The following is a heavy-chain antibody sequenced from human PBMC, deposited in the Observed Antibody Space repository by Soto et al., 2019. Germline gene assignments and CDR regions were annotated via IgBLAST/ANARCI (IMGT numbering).Heavy chain of an antibody. D-gene: IGHD2-15*01. CDR1: GYTFTSYG. J-gene: IGHJ6*02. CDR3: ARFSGGSYNTYYFYYGMDV. V-gene: IGHV1-18*04. CDR2: ISAYNGNT. Sequence: WASVKVSCKASGYTFTSYGMSWVRQAPGQGLDWMGWISAYNGNTKYAQDLQGRVTMTTDTSTSTAYMELRSLRSDDTAMYYCARFSGGSYNTYYFYYGMDVWGQGTTVTVSS.